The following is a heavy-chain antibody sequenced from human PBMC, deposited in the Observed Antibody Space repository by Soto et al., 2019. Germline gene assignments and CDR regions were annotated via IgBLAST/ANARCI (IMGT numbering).Heavy chain of an antibody. CDR3: ARGGGGSPFDY. V-gene: IGHV3-72*01. Sequence: PGGSLRLSCAASGFTFSDHYMDWVRQAPGKGLEWIGRSRNKARSYTTEYAASVKGRFTISRDDSKNSLYLQMNSLKTEDTAVYYCARGGGGSPFDYWGQGTLVTVSS. J-gene: IGHJ4*02. CDR2: SRNKARSYTT. CDR1: GFTFSDHY. D-gene: IGHD2-15*01.